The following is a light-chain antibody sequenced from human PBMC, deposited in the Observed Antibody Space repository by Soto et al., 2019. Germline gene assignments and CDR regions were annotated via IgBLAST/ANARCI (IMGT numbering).Light chain of an antibody. CDR1: QSVYSSY. CDR3: HQYGSSPWT. J-gene: IGKJ1*01. CDR2: DAS. Sequence: EIMLTQSPGTLSLSPGERATLSCRASQSVYSSYLAWYQQRPGQAPRLLFYDASIRATGIPDRFSGSGSGTDFSLTISRLEPEDFAVYYWHQYGSSPWTFGQGTKVEIK. V-gene: IGKV3-20*01.